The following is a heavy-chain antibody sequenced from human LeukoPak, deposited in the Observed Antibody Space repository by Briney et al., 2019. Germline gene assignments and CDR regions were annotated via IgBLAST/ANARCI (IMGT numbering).Heavy chain of an antibody. J-gene: IGHJ4*02. CDR3: ARTPSRKRGIAAAGLDY. D-gene: IGHD6-13*01. CDR2: MNPNSGNT. Sequence: ASVKVSCKASGYTFTSYDMNWVRQATGQGLEWMGWMNPNSGNTGYAQKFQGRVTMTRNTSISTAYMELSSLRSEDTAVYYCARTPSRKRGIAAAGLDYWGQGTLVTVSS. V-gene: IGHV1-8*01. CDR1: GYTFTSYD.